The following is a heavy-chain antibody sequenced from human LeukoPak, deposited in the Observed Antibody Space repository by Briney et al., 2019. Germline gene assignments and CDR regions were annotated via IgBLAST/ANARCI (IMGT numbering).Heavy chain of an antibody. CDR2: IHHSGST. V-gene: IGHV4-39*01. CDR1: GGSISSNNDF. J-gene: IGHJ5*02. CDR3: ARHDDSDHGDLNWFGP. D-gene: IGHD1-14*01. Sequence: SETLSLTCTVSGGSISSNNDFWGWIRQSPGKGLEWIGSIHHSGSTKYNPSLRSRVTISIDTSKNHFSLNLNSLTAADTSVYYCARHDDSDHGDLNWFGPWGQGTLVTVSS.